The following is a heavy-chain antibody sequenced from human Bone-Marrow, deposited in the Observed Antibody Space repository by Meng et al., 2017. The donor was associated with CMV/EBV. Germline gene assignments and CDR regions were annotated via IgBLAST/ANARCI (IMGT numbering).Heavy chain of an antibody. D-gene: IGHD1-26*01. CDR3: AKGRFFDY. V-gene: IGHV3-66*02. CDR1: GLTVNSNY. J-gene: IGHJ4*02. CDR2: IYTDGST. Sequence: GESLKISCAASGLTVNSNYLNWVRQAPGKGLEWVSVIYTDGSTFYADSVKGRFAISRDNSKNTLYLQMNSLRVEDTAVYYCAKGRFFDYWGQGTLVTVSS.